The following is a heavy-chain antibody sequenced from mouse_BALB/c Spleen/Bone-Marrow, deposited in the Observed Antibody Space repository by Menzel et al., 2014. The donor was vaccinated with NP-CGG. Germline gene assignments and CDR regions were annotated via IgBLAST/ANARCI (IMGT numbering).Heavy chain of an antibody. V-gene: IGHV2-9*02. J-gene: IGHJ4*01. D-gene: IGHD2-1*01. CDR3: AREYYGNGYAMDY. CDR2: IWAGGST. CDR1: GFSLTSYG. Sequence: VKLVESGPGLVSPSQRLSITCTVSGFSLTSYGVHWVRQPPGKGLEWLGVIWAGGSTNYNSALMSRLSISKDISKSQVFLKMNSLQSDDTAMYYCAREYYGNGYAMDYWGQGTSVTVSS.